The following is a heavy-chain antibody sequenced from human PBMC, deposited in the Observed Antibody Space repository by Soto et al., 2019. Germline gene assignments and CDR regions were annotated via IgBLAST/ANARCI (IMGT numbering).Heavy chain of an antibody. CDR3: ARDVYSSSWYADY. J-gene: IGHJ4*02. Sequence: QVQLVESGGGVVQPGRSLRLSCAASGFTFSSYAMHWVRQAPGKGLEWVAIMSFDGSNKYYEDSVKGRFTISRDNSKSTLYQQMSSLRVEDTAVYYCARDVYSSSWYADYWGQGTLVTVSS. D-gene: IGHD6-13*01. V-gene: IGHV3-30-3*01. CDR1: GFTFSSYA. CDR2: MSFDGSNK.